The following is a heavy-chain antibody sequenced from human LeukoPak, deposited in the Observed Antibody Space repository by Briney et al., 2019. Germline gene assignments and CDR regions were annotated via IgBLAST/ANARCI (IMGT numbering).Heavy chain of an antibody. D-gene: IGHD6-19*01. J-gene: IGHJ4*02. Sequence: PGGSLRLSCVASGFTFSNYAMSWVRQAPGKGLEWVSGISGSGGTTYYAESVKGRFTISRDNSKSTLDLQMNSLRAEDTAIYYCAKSGSIAVAASETDYWGQGTLVTVSS. CDR1: GFTFSNYA. CDR3: AKSGSIAVAASETDY. CDR2: ISGSGGTT. V-gene: IGHV3-23*01.